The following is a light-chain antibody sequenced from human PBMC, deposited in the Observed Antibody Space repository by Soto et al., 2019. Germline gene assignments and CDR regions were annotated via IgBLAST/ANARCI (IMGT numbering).Light chain of an antibody. Sequence: ALTQPASVSGSPGQSITSSCTGTSSDVGGYNYVSWYQQHPGKAPKLMIYEVSNRPSGVSNRFSGSKSGNTASLTISGLQAEDEAYYYCSSYTSSSTSVVFXGGTKVTVL. V-gene: IGLV2-14*01. J-gene: IGLJ2*01. CDR3: SSYTSSSTSVV. CDR2: EVS. CDR1: SSDVGGYNY.